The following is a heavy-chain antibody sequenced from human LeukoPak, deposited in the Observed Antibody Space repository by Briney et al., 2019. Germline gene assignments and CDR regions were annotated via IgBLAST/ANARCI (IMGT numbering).Heavy chain of an antibody. Sequence: PSETLSLTCTVSRGAIRSYDCIGIRQPPGKGLEWVGYIYYSGSTNYNPSLKSRVTISVDTSKDQFSLKLSSVTAADTPVHYCARGGYYDKEAFDIWGQGTMVTVSS. CDR1: RGAIRSYD. D-gene: IGHD3-22*01. J-gene: IGHJ3*02. CDR3: ARGGYYDKEAFDI. V-gene: IGHV4-59*01. CDR2: IYYSGST.